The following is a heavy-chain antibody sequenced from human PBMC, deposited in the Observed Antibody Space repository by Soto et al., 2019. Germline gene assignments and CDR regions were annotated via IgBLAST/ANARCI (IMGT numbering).Heavy chain of an antibody. J-gene: IGHJ6*02. CDR1: GGSISSSNL. D-gene: IGHD6-6*01. CDR2: IYHSGST. V-gene: IGHV4-4*02. CDR3: ARVSSFLYYYYYGMDV. Sequence: PSETLSLTCAVSGGSISSSNLWSCVRQPPGKGLEWIGEIYHSGSTNYNPSLKSRVTISVDKSKNQFSLKLSSVTAADTAVYYCARVSSFLYYYYYGMDVWGQGTTVTVSS.